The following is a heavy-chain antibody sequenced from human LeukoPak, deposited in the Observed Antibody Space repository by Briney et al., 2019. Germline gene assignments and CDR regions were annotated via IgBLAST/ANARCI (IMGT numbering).Heavy chain of an antibody. CDR2: VSYVGTT. CDR3: ARHPTGYPNWFDS. D-gene: IGHD3-9*01. CDR1: GGSITTIPYN. Sequence: SETLSLTCTVSGGSITTIPYNWGWIRQPPGKGLEWIGTVSYVGTTYYEPSLKGRVTMSIDTSKNQFSLNLNSATAADTAVYYCARHPTGYPNWFDSWSQGTLVIVSS. J-gene: IGHJ5*01. V-gene: IGHV4-39*01.